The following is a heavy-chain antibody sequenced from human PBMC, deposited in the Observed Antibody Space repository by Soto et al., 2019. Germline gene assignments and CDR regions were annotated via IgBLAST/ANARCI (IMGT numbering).Heavy chain of an antibody. Sequence: GGSVRLSCAASGFTFSSYAMSWVRQAPGKGLEWVSAISGSGGSTYYADSVKGRFTISRDNSKNTLYLQMNSLRAEDTAVYYCAKTYSSGWYSPLYYWGQGTLVTVSS. CDR1: GFTFSSYA. D-gene: IGHD6-19*01. J-gene: IGHJ4*02. V-gene: IGHV3-23*01. CDR2: ISGSGGST. CDR3: AKTYSSGWYSPLYY.